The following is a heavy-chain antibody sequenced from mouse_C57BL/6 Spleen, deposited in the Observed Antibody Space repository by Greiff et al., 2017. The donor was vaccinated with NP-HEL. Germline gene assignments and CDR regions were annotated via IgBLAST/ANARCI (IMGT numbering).Heavy chain of an antibody. CDR1: GFNIKDDY. D-gene: IGHD1-1*01. CDR2: IDPENGDT. Sequence: EVQGVESGAELVRPGASVKLSCTASGFNIKDDYMHWVKQRPEQGLEWIGWIDPENGDTEYASKFQGKATITADTSSNTAYLQLSSLTSEDTAVYYCTTKDYYGSSFPFDYWGQGTTLTVSS. V-gene: IGHV14-4*01. CDR3: TTKDYYGSSFPFDY. J-gene: IGHJ2*01.